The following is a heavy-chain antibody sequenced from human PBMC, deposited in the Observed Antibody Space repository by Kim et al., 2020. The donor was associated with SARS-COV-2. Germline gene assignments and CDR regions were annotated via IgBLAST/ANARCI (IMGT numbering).Heavy chain of an antibody. CDR3: ARETFGGANDY. Sequence: YLADSGKGRFTISRDNSKNPLYLQMNSLRAEDTAVYYCARETFGGANDYWGQGSLVTVSS. J-gene: IGHJ4*02. D-gene: IGHD2-15*01. V-gene: IGHV3-30*07.